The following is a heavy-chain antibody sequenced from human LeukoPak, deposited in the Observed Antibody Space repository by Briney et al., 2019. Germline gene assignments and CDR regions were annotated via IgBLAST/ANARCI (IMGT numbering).Heavy chain of an antibody. Sequence: QPGGSLRLSCAASGFTFSSYAMSWVRQAPGKGLEWVSSISGTGGTTYYAESVKGRFTISRDNSKNTLYLQMSSLRAEDTAVYYCARDCRDPLYYYYYMDVWGKGTTVTISS. CDR2: ISGTGGTT. CDR1: GFTFSSYA. J-gene: IGHJ6*03. CDR3: ARDCRDPLYYYYYMDV. V-gene: IGHV3-23*01. D-gene: IGHD2-21*02.